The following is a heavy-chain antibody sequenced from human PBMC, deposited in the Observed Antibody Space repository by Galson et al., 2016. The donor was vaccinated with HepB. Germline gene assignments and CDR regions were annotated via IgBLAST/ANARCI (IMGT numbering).Heavy chain of an antibody. V-gene: IGHV3-30*09. CDR2: ISSGGSNK. Sequence: SLRLSCAASGFTFSSYAMHWVRQAPGKGPEWVAVISSGGSNKYYADSVKGRFAISRDNSKNTLYLQMNSLRAEDTALYYCARDNPDGYTSTWYFAHVDSWGRGTPVTVSS. CDR3: ARDNPDGYTSTWYFAHVDS. CDR1: GFTFSSYA. D-gene: IGHD6-13*01. J-gene: IGHJ4*02.